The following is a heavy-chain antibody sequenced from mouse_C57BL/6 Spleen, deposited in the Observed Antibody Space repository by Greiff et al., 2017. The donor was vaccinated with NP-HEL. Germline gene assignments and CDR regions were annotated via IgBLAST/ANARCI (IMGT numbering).Heavy chain of an antibody. Sequence: VQLQQSGAELAKPGASVKLSCKASGYTFTSYWMHWVNQRPGQGLEWIGYINPSSGYTKSNQKVKDKATLTADKASSTAYKQLSSLTYEDYAVYYCAITSNYADYAMDYWGQGTSVTVSS. CDR3: AITSNYADYAMDY. J-gene: IGHJ4*01. D-gene: IGHD2-5*01. V-gene: IGHV1-7*01. CDR2: INPSSGYT. CDR1: GYTFTSYW.